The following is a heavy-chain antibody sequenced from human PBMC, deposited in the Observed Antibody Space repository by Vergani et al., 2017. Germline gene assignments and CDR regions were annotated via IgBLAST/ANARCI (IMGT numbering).Heavy chain of an antibody. CDR1: GYTFTGYY. CDR2: INPNSGGT. CDR3: ARVYDYVWGSYRLFDY. J-gene: IGHJ4*02. D-gene: IGHD3-16*02. V-gene: IGHV1-2*04. Sequence: QVQLVQSGAEVKKPGASVKVSCKASGYTFTGYYMHWVRQAPGQGLEWMGWINPNSGGTNYAQKFQGWVTMTRDTSISTAYMELSRLRSDDTAVYYCARVYDYVWGSYRLFDYWGQGTLVTVSS.